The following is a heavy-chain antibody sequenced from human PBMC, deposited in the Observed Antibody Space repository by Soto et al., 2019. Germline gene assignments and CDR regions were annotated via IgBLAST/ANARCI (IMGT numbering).Heavy chain of an antibody. Sequence: ASVKVSCKASGYTFTSYGIHWVRQAPGQRLEWMGWINAANGDTKYSPKFQGRFTISRVSSKNTMYLQMSNLRAEDTAVYFCARIGPYCGGDCYPDFDFWGLGTPVTVSS. V-gene: IGHV1-3*01. CDR1: GYTFTSYG. D-gene: IGHD2-21*02. CDR3: ARIGPYCGGDCYPDFDF. CDR2: INAANGDT. J-gene: IGHJ4*02.